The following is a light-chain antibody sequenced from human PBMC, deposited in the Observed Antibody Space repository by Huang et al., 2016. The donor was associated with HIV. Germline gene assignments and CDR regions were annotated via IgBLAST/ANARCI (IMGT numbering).Light chain of an antibody. CDR1: QSVGNY. CDR3: QQRSSGVT. J-gene: IGKJ4*01. CDR2: YTS. Sequence: IVLTQSPATLSWYPGERVTLSCRASQSVGNYIAWYQQHPGQSPTRLIYYTSNWATGTPVRFSGSGSGTDFTLTISSLESDDFAVYYCQQRSSGVTFGGGTKV. V-gene: IGKV3-11*01.